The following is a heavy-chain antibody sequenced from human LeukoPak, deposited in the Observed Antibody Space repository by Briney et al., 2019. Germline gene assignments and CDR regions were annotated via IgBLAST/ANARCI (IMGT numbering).Heavy chain of an antibody. CDR2: INPSGGTT. V-gene: IGHV1-46*03. J-gene: IGHJ4*02. CDR1: GYTFTSYY. Sequence: APVKVSCKASGYTFTSYYMHWVRQAPGQGLEWMGIINPSGGTTTYAQKFQGRVTVTRDTSTSTVYMELSSLTSEDTAVYYCGNSGYGGLDYWGQGTLVTVSS. CDR3: GNSGYGGLDY. D-gene: IGHD5-12*01.